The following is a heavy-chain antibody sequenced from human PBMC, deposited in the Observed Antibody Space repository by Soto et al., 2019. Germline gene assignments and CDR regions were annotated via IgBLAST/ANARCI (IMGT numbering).Heavy chain of an antibody. CDR1: GYTFTIYG. CDR2: ISAHNGNT. CDR3: ARGRYGDY. J-gene: IGHJ4*02. D-gene: IGHD1-1*01. V-gene: IGHV1-18*01. Sequence: QVHLVQSGAEVKKPGASVKVSCKGSGYTFTIYGITWVRQAPGQGLEWMGWISAHNGNTDYAQKLQGRVTVTRDTSTSTAYMELRSLRSDDTAVYYCARGRYGDYWGQGALVTVSS.